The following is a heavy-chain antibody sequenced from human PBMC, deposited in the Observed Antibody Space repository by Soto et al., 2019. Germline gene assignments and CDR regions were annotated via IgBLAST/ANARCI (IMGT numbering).Heavy chain of an antibody. Sequence: QVQLVQSGGEEKKPGASVKVSCKASGYDFIGHGISWVRQARGQGLEWMGWINSYNGDTTYARKYQDRITLTKDKSTRTVYMELTSLRSDDTAVYYCARDQWMKGTAVVGDKFDSWGQGTLVTVSS. D-gene: IGHD3-16*01. CDR1: GYDFIGHG. V-gene: IGHV1-18*04. CDR3: ARDQWMKGTAVVGDKFDS. J-gene: IGHJ5*01. CDR2: INSYNGDT.